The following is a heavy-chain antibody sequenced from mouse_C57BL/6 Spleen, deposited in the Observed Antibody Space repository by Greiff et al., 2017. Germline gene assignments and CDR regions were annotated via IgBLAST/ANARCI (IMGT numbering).Heavy chain of an antibody. J-gene: IGHJ1*03. D-gene: IGHD2-1*01. CDR1: GYTFTSYW. Sequence: VQLQQPGAELVMPGASVKLSCKASGYTFTSYWMHWVKQRPGQGLEWIGEIDPSDSYTNYNQKFKGKSTLTVDKSSCTAYMQLSSLTSEDSAVYYCARGDGNWYFDVWGTGTPVTVSS. V-gene: IGHV1-69*01. CDR3: ARGDGNWYFDV. CDR2: IDPSDSYT.